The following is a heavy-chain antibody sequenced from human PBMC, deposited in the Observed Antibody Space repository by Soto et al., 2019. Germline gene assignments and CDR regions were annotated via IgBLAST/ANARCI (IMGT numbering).Heavy chain of an antibody. CDR1: GGSISSGGYY. D-gene: IGHD2-2*01. CDR2: IYYSGST. J-gene: IGHJ5*02. V-gene: IGHV4-31*03. CDR3: ARDRCSSTSWEGCWFGP. Sequence: SETLSLTCTVSGGSISSGGYYWSWIRQHPGKGLEWIGYIYYSGSTYYNPSLKSRVTISVDTSRNQFSLKLSSVTAADTAVYYCARDRCSSTSWEGCWFGPWGQGTLVTVSS.